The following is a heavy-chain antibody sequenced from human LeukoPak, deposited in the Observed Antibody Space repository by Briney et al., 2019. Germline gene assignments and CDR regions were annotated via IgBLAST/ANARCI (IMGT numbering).Heavy chain of an antibody. CDR2: IRSKANSYAT. J-gene: IGHJ3*02. CDR1: GFTFSGSA. CDR3: TRRPYSSGWYDAFDI. V-gene: IGHV3-73*01. Sequence: GGSLRLSCAASGFTFSGSAMHWVRQASGKGLEWVGRIRSKANSYATAYAASVKGRFTISRDDSKNTAYLQMNSLKTEDTAVYYCTRRPYSSGWYDAFDIWGQGTMVTVSS. D-gene: IGHD6-19*01.